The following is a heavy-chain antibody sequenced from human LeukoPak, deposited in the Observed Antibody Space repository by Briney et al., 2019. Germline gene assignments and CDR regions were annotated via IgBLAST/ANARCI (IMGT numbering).Heavy chain of an antibody. CDR2: VYPADSDT. V-gene: IGHV5-51*01. J-gene: IGHJ3*02. CDR1: GYSFTTYW. Sequence: GESLKISCQCSGYSFTTYWIGWVRQMPEKGLEWMGFVYPADSDTRYSPSFQGQVTISADKSINTAYLQWNSLKASDTAIYYCARREPTSADAFDKWGQGTVVTISS. D-gene: IGHD5-24*01. CDR3: ARREPTSADAFDK.